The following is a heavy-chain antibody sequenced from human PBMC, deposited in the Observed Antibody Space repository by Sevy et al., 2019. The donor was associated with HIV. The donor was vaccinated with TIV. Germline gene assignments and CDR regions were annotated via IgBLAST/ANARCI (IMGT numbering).Heavy chain of an antibody. V-gene: IGHV3-23*01. D-gene: IGHD2-8*01. CDR2: FSFGCGRI. CDR1: GFTFAKYS. Sequence: GGSLRLSCVASGFTFAKYSMSWVRQAPGKGLEWVSTFSFGCGRINYADSVKGRFTISRDDSKNTLFLQMNSLRAEDTATYFCAREGCTQPHDYWGQRTLVTVSS. J-gene: IGHJ4*02. CDR3: AREGCTQPHDY.